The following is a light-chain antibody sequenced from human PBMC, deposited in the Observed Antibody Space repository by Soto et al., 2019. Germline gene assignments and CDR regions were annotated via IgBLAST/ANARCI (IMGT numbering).Light chain of an antibody. V-gene: IGKV1-5*01. CDR3: QQYNTYPLT. CDR1: QTISNW. J-gene: IGKJ4*01. Sequence: DIQMTQSPSTLSASVGDRVTITCRASQTISNWLAWYQQKPGKAPKVLIYDASTLDGGVPSRFSGRRSGTDFTLTISSLQPSDFATYYCQQYNTYPLTFGGGTKVDNK. CDR2: DAS.